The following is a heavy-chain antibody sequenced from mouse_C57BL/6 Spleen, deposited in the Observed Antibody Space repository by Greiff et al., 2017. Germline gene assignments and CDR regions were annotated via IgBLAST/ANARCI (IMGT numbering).Heavy chain of an antibody. D-gene: IGHD1-1*01. CDR3: ARGYGSSYEEYYFDY. CDR2: ISYDGSN. Sequence: VQLQQSGPGLVKPSQSLSLTCSVTGYSITSGYYWNWIRQFPGNKLEWMGYISYDGSNNYNPSLKNRISITRDTSKNQFFLKLNSVTTEDTATYYCARGYGSSYEEYYFDYWGQGTTLTVSS. CDR1: GYSITSGYY. V-gene: IGHV3-6*01. J-gene: IGHJ2*01.